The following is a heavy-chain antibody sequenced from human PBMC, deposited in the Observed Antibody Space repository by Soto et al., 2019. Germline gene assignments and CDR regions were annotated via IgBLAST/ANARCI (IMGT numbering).Heavy chain of an antibody. CDR3: ARAKSLEYNWFDT. CDR2: ISSTSATI. CDR1: GFTFTSYS. V-gene: IGHV3-48*01. J-gene: IGHJ5*02. Sequence: EVQLMESGGGLVQPGGSLRLSCTASGFTFTSYSINWVRQAPGQGLEWISYISSTSATIYYAESVRGRFTVSRDNTKSSVYLQMNSLRAEDTAVYFCARAKSLEYNWFDTWGQGTPVTVSS.